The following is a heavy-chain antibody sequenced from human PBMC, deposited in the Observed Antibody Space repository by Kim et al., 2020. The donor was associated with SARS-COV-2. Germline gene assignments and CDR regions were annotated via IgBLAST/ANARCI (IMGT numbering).Heavy chain of an antibody. J-gene: IGHJ4*02. V-gene: IGHV4-31*03. D-gene: IGHD2-2*01. CDR3: ARGQLLDY. CDR2: ISYSGNS. Sequence: SETLSLTCSVSGGSIRSGGKFWTWIRQHPAKGLEWIGYISYSGNSHYSPSLRSRVSISLQTSENQFSLELTSLTAADTAVYYCARGQLLDYWAQGILVT. CDR1: GGSIRSGGKF.